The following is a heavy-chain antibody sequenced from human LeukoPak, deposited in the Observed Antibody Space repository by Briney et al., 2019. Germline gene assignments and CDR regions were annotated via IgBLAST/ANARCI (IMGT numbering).Heavy chain of an antibody. CDR3: ARDYYGSGRYLLDY. J-gene: IGHJ4*02. Sequence: GGSLRLSCVASGFTFSRYDMNWIRQAPGKGLEWISHVSPSGDAIYYADSVEGRFTISRDNAKSSLYLQVNSLRAEDTAVYYCARDYYGSGRYLLDYWGQGTLVTVSS. CDR2: VSPSGDAI. D-gene: IGHD3-10*01. V-gene: IGHV3-11*04. CDR1: GFTFSRYD.